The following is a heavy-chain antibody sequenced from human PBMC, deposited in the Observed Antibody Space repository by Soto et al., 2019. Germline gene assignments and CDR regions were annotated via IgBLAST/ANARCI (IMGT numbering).Heavy chain of an antibody. CDR2: ISSGGGNI. V-gene: IGHV3-48*03. CDR3: ARSQTTRGFDI. J-gene: IGHJ3*02. Sequence: DVQLAESGGGLVQPGGSLRLSCAASGFTFSSYEMNWVRQAPGKGLKWVVYISSGGGNIYYADSVRGRFTISRDNAENSLHLQMNSLTAEDTAVYYCARSQTTRGFDIWGQGTMVIVSS. D-gene: IGHD1-1*01. CDR1: GFTFSSYE.